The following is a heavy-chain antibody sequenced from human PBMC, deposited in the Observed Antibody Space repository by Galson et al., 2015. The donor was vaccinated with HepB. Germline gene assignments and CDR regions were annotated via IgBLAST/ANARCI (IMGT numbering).Heavy chain of an antibody. V-gene: IGHV4-34*01. Sequence: SETLSLTCTVYGGSFSGYFWSFIRQPPGKGLEWIGEINHNGSTNYNPSLKSRVSISIDTSKNRFSLKLSSVTAADTAVHYCARAVYYDFWNGFGPWGQGTLVTVSS. CDR2: INHNGST. CDR1: GGSFSGYF. CDR3: ARAVYYDFWNGFGP. J-gene: IGHJ5*02. D-gene: IGHD3-3*01.